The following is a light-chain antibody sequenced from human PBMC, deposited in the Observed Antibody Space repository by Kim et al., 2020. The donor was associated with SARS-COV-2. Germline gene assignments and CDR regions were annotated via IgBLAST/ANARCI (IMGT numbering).Light chain of an antibody. CDR3: QVWDSSSDLL. CDR2: DDS. V-gene: IGLV3-21*03. Sequence: VAPRKTARIACGGNNIGSKSVPWYQQKPGQAPVLVVYDDSDRPSGIPERFSGSNSGNTATLTISRVEAGDEADYYCQVWDSSSDLLFGGGTQLTVL. CDR1: NIGSKS. J-gene: IGLJ2*01.